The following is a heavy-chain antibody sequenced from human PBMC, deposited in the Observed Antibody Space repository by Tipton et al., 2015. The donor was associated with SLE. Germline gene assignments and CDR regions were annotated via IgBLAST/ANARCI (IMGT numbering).Heavy chain of an antibody. D-gene: IGHD4/OR15-4a*01. CDR2: TTHSGKT. J-gene: IGHJ5*02. CDR3: TRGGRGDGANPFDP. CDR1: RGSFSGYY. V-gene: IGHV4-34*01. Sequence: LRLSCAVYRGSFSGYYWSWIRRPPGKGLEWIGETTHSGKTNYNPSLKSRVTISADTSKNQFSLKLTSVTVADTAVYYCTRGGRGDGANPFDPWGQGILVTVSS.